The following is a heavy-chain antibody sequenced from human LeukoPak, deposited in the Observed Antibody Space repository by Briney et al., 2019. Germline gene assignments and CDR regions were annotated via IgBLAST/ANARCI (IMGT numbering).Heavy chain of an antibody. V-gene: IGHV4-61*02. CDR3: ATRVGGNAFDI. D-gene: IGHD1-26*01. CDR2: IVSSGST. J-gene: IGHJ3*02. Sequence: SETLSLTCTVSHGSISSGSYHWSWIRQPAGKGLEWIGRIVSSGSTNSNPSLKSRVPISLDTSKNQFSLDLISVTAADTAVYYCATRVGGNAFDIWGQGTMVTVS. CDR1: HGSISSGSYH.